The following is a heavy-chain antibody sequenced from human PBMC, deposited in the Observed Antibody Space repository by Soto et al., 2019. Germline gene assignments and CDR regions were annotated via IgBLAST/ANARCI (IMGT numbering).Heavy chain of an antibody. V-gene: IGHV3-33*01. CDR2: IWYDGSNK. Sequence: PGGSLRLSCAASGFTFSSYGMHWVRQAPGKGLEWVAVIWYDGSNKYYSVSVKGRFTSSIDTSKIMLDLQMNRLRPEDTAVDWCARADGSGRLRYYYYYLDVSVKGTTVTVSS. CDR1: GFTFSSYG. CDR3: ARADGSGRLRYYYYYLDV. J-gene: IGHJ6*03. D-gene: IGHD3-10*01.